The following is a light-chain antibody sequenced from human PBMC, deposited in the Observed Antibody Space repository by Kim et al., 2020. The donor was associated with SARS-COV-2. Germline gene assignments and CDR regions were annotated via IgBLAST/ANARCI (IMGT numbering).Light chain of an antibody. CDR1: SLRKYY. CDR2: GQN. Sequence: SSELTQDPGVSVALGQTVTITCQGDSLRKYYASWYQQKPGQAPVLVFYGQNNRPSGIPDRFSGSSSGDAASLTITGAQAEDEADYYCNSRDSSGNHFVFGPGTKVTVL. V-gene: IGLV3-19*01. J-gene: IGLJ1*01. CDR3: NSRDSSGNHFV.